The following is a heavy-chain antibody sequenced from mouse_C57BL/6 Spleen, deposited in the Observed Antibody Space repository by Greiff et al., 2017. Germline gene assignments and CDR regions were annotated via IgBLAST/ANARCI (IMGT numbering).Heavy chain of an antibody. V-gene: IGHV5-4*01. CDR3: AREGRYYFDY. CDR1: GFTFSSYA. Sequence: EVQLVESGGGLVKPGASLKLSCAASGFTFSSYAMSWVRQTPEKRLEWVATISDGGSYTYYPDNVKGRFTISRDNAKNNLYLQMSHLKSEDTAMYYCAREGRYYFDYWGQGTTLTVSA. CDR2: ISDGGSYT. J-gene: IGHJ2*01.